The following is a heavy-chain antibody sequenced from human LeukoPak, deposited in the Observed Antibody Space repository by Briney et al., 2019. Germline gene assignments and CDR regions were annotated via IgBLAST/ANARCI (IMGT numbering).Heavy chain of an antibody. J-gene: IGHJ4*02. Sequence: KSSETLSLTCTVSGDSISSYSWNWIRQPPGKGLEWIGYIYYSGTTDHNPSLKSRVTISVDTSHQFSLRLSSVTAADTAVYYCARARDAYDSFDNWGQGTLVTVSS. D-gene: IGHD3-22*01. V-gene: IGHV4-59*01. CDR1: GDSISSYS. CDR3: ARARDAYDSFDN. CDR2: IYYSGTT.